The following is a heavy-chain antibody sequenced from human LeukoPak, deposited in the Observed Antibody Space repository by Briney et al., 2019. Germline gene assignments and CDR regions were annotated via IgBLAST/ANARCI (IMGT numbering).Heavy chain of an antibody. Sequence: GESLKISCKGSGYSFSNYWIGWVRQMPGKGLEWMGIIYPRDSDTLYSPSFQGQVIISADKSINTAYLQWSSLKASDTAMYYCARRVGVCFDYWGQGTLVTVSS. V-gene: IGHV5-51*01. CDR2: IYPRDSDT. CDR3: ARRVGVCFDY. CDR1: GYSFSNYW. J-gene: IGHJ4*02. D-gene: IGHD1-26*01.